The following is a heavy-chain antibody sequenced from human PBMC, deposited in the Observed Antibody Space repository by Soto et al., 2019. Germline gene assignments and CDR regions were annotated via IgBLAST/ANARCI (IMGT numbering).Heavy chain of an antibody. CDR1: GGSISSGDYY. V-gene: IGHV4-30-4*01. J-gene: IGHJ4*02. Sequence: QVQLQESGPGLVKPSQTLSLTCTVSGGSISSGDYYWSWIRQPPGKGLEWIGYIYYSGSTYYNPSLKSRVTLSGDTSKTQFSLKLSSVTAADTAVYYCARLEGGITMVRAPTGWGQGTLVTVSS. CDR3: ARLEGGITMVRAPTG. D-gene: IGHD3-10*01. CDR2: IYYSGST.